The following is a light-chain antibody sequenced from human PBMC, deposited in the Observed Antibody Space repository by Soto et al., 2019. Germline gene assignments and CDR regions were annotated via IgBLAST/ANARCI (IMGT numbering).Light chain of an antibody. J-gene: IGKJ1*01. V-gene: IGKV1-5*01. Sequence: DIQMTQSPSTLSGSVGDRFTMTCRASQSISSWLAWYQQKPGKAPKLLIYDASSLESGVPSRFSGSGSGTEFTLTISSLQPDDFATYYCQQYNSYWTFGQGTKVDIK. CDR1: QSISSW. CDR3: QQYNSYWT. CDR2: DAS.